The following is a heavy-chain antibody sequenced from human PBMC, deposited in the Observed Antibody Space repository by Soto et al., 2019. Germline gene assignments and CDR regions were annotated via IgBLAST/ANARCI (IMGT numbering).Heavy chain of an antibody. CDR1: GYTFTRSG. CDR2: ISAYNGNT. J-gene: IGHJ6*02. V-gene: IGHV1-18*01. Sequence: ASVKVSCKASGYTFTRSGLSWVRQAPGQGLEWMGWISAYNGNTNYAQKLQGRVTMTTDTSTSTAYMELRSLRSDDTAVYYCARDELLWFGEDTYYYYYGMDVWGQGTTVTVSS. D-gene: IGHD3-10*01. CDR3: ARDELLWFGEDTYYYYYGMDV.